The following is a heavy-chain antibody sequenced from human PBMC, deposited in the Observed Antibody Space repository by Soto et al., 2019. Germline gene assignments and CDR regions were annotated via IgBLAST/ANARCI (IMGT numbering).Heavy chain of an antibody. CDR1: GFTFSDYY. CDR3: ARSAVVTGALDI. CDR2: ISSSSSYT. Sequence: QVQLVESGGGLVKPGGSLRLSCAASGFTFSDYYMSWIRQAPGKGLEWVSYISSSSSYTNYADSVKGRFTISRDNAKNSLYLQMNSLRAEDTAVYYCARSAVVTGALDIWGQGTMVTVSS. D-gene: IGHD2-15*01. J-gene: IGHJ3*02. V-gene: IGHV3-11*06.